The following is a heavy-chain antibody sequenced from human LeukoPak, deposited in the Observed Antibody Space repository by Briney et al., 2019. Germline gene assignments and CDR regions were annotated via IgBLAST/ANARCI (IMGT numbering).Heavy chain of an antibody. CDR1: GFTFSSYA. CDR2: IWYGGSNK. J-gene: IGHJ3*02. CDR3: AKAAKDAFDI. Sequence: GRSLRLSCAASGFTFSSYAMHWVRQAPGKGLEWVAVIWYGGSNKYYADSVKGRFTISRDNSKNTLYLQMNSLRAEDTAVYYCAKAAKDAFDIWGQGTMVTVSS. D-gene: IGHD2-15*01. V-gene: IGHV3-30*04.